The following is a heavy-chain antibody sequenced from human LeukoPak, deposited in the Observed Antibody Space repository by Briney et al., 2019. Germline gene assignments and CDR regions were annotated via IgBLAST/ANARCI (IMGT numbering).Heavy chain of an antibody. J-gene: IGHJ6*04. Sequence: PSETLSLTCAVSGGSFSGYYWSWIRQPPGKGLEWIGEINHSGSTNYNPSLKSRVTISVDTSKNQFSLKLSSVTAADTAVYYCARGLNGMDVWGKGTTVTVSS. CDR2: INHSGST. CDR1: GGSFSGYY. CDR3: ARGLNGMDV. V-gene: IGHV4-34*01.